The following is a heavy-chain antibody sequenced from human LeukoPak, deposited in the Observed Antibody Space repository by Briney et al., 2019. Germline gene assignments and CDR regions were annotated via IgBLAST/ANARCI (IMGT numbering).Heavy chain of an antibody. Sequence: GGSLRLSCAASGYTFSHYSVNWVRQAPGKGLEWVSSISSTSDYIYYADSVKGRFTISRDYTKSSLYLQMNSLRAEDTAVYYCVSGNDPDSTWENYRLDAFDIWGQGTTVIVSS. CDR2: ISSTSDYI. CDR1: GYTFSHYS. J-gene: IGHJ3*02. V-gene: IGHV3-21*01. D-gene: IGHD3-16*02. CDR3: VSGNDPDSTWENYRLDAFDI.